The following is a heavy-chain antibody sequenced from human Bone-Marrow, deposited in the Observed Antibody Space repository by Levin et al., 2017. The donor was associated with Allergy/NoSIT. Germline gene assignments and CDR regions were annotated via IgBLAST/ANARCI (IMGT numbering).Heavy chain of an antibody. J-gene: IGHJ4*02. CDR1: GFNFNTYA. V-gene: IGHV3-30*04. Sequence: GESLKISCAASGFNFNTYAMHWVRQAPGKGLEWVAVISYDGVDKYYADSVKGRFTVSRDNSQNTLYLLMNRLTPEDTALYYCARAPGQFDYWGQGTLVTVSS. CDR2: ISYDGVDK. CDR3: ARAPGQFDY.